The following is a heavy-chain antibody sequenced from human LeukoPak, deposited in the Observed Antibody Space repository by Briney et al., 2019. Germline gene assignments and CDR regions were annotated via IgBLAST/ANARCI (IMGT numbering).Heavy chain of an antibody. CDR1: GGTFSSYA. J-gene: IGHJ6*03. V-gene: IGHV1-69*06. Sequence: SVKVSCKASGGTFSSYAISWVRQAPGQGLEWMGGIIPIFGTANYAQKFQGRVTITADKSTSTAYMELSSLRSEDTAVYYCARVAKPTYYYYYYMDVWGKGTTVTVSS. CDR2: IIPIFGTA. CDR3: ARVAKPTYYYYYYMDV.